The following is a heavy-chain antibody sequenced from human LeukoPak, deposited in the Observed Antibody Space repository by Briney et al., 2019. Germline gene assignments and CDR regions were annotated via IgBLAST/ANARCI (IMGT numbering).Heavy chain of an antibody. CDR1: GFSFSSYA. CDR3: ARALRSRSRSSTAGDV. D-gene: IGHD4-17*01. Sequence: GGSLRLSCAASGFSFSSYAMSWVRQAPGKGLEWVSAISGSGGSTYYADSVKGRFTISRDNSKNTLYLQMNSLRAEDTAAYYCARALRSRSRSSTAGDVWGQGTTVTVSS. CDR2: ISGSGGST. J-gene: IGHJ6*02. V-gene: IGHV3-23*01.